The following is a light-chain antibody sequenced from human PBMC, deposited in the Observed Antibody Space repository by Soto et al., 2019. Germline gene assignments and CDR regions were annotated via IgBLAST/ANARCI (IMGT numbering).Light chain of an antibody. Sequence: QSVLTQPRSVSGSPGQSVTISCTGTSSDVGGYNYVSWYQQHPGKAPKLMIYDVSKRPSGVPDRFSGSKSSNTASLTISGPQAEDEADYYCCSYAGSYTYVFGTGTKLTVL. CDR3: CSYAGSYTYV. J-gene: IGLJ1*01. CDR1: SSDVGGYNY. CDR2: DVS. V-gene: IGLV2-11*01.